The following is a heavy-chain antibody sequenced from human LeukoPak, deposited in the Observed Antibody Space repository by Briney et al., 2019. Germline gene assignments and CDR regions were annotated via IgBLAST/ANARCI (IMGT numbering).Heavy chain of an antibody. J-gene: IGHJ6*02. Sequence: GGSLRLSSAASGFTFSSYAMHWVRQAPGKGLEWVAVISYDGSNKYYADSVKGRFTISRDNSKNTLYLQMNSLRAEDTAVYYCARDKMERIQLWPTYDYYYYGMDVWGQGTTVTVSS. CDR1: GFTFSSYA. V-gene: IGHV3-30-3*01. CDR2: ISYDGSNK. D-gene: IGHD5-18*01. CDR3: ARDKMERIQLWPTYDYYYYGMDV.